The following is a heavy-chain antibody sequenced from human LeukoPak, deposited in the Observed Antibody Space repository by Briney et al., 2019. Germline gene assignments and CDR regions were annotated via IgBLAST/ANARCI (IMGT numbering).Heavy chain of an antibody. V-gene: IGHV4-39*01. D-gene: IGHD4-17*01. CDR1: GGSISSSSYY. CDR3: ASSTRAYGDYDY. CDR2: IYYSGST. J-gene: IGHJ4*02. Sequence: SETLSLTCTVSGGSISSSSYYWGWIRQPPGKGLEWIGSIYYSGSTYYNPSLKSRVTISVDTSKNQFSLKLSSVTAADTAVYYCASSTRAYGDYDYWGQGTLVTVSS.